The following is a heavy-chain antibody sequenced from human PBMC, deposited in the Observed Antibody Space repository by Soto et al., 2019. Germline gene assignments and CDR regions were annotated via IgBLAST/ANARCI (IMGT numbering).Heavy chain of an antibody. V-gene: IGHV4-31*03. CDR2: IFYSGNT. Sequence: PSVRRCCTCTVAHGCANSGRCYCTLSRQHQGTGLAVTGYIFYSGNTYYRPSLKSRVSLSIDTSQNQFPLRLITVPAAATAVYYCARSGYGSSDFDHWGQGTLVTVSS. CDR1: HGCANSGRCY. D-gene: IGHD6-13*01. J-gene: IGHJ4*01. CDR3: ARSGYGSSDFDH.